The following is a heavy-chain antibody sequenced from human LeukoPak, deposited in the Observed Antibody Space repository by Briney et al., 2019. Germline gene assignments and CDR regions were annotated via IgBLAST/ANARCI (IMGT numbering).Heavy chain of an antibody. V-gene: IGHV3-15*07. CDR2: FKSKTDGGTI. Sequence: GGSLRLSCAAPGFTFNNAWMNWVRQAPGKGLEWVGRFKSKTDGGTIDYAAPVKGRFTISRDDSKNTLYLQMNSLKTEDTAVYYCTTGGYRYGDDYWGQGTLVTVSS. CDR1: GFTFNNAW. CDR3: TTGGYRYGDDY. J-gene: IGHJ4*02. D-gene: IGHD5-18*01.